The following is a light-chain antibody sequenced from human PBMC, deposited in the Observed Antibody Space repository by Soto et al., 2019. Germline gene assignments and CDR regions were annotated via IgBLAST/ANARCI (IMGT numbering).Light chain of an antibody. Sequence: QSALTQPASVSGSPGQSITISCTGTSSDVGGYNYVSWYQQHPGKAPKLMIYDVSNRPSGISNRFSGSKSGNTASLTISGLQAEDEADYYCCSYAGSSLVFGGGTKVTVL. V-gene: IGLV2-14*01. CDR3: CSYAGSSLV. J-gene: IGLJ2*01. CDR2: DVS. CDR1: SSDVGGYNY.